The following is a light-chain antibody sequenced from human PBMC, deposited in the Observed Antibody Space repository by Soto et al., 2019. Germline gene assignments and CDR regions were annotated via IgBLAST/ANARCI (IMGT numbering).Light chain of an antibody. Sequence: EIVLTQSPGTLSLSPGERATLSCRASQSVSSSYLAWYQQKPGQAPRLLIYGASSRATGIPDRFSGRGSGKDFTLTISSLEPEDFAVYYCQQYGSSPFTFGPGTKVDIK. CDR2: GAS. CDR1: QSVSSSY. J-gene: IGKJ3*01. V-gene: IGKV3-20*01. CDR3: QQYGSSPFT.